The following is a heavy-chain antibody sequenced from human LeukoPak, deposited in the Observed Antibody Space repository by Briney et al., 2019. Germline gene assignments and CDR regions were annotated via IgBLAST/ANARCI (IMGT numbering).Heavy chain of an antibody. CDR3: AREDGGSGSYYNYYFDY. V-gene: IGHV4-30-4*01. CDR1: GFTFSSYAMH. Sequence: LRLSCAASGFTFSSYAMHWIRQPPGKGLEWIGYIYYSGSTYYNPSLKSRVTISVDTSKNQFSLKLSSVTAADTAVYYCAREDGGSGSYYNYYFDYWGQGTLVTVSS. J-gene: IGHJ4*02. D-gene: IGHD3-10*01. CDR2: IYYSGST.